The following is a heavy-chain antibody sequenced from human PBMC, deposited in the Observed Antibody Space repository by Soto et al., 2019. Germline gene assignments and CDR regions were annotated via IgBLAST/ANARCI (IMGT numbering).Heavy chain of an antibody. V-gene: IGHV4-59*08. Sequence: SETLSLTCTVSGGSISSYYWSWIRQPPGKGLEWIGYIYYSGSTNYNPSLKSRVTISVDTSKNQFSLKLSSVTAADTAVYYCARHVPPNTIFGVVTPNWFDPCGQGTLVTVSS. J-gene: IGHJ5*02. D-gene: IGHD3-3*01. CDR2: IYYSGST. CDR1: GGSISSYY. CDR3: ARHVPPNTIFGVVTPNWFDP.